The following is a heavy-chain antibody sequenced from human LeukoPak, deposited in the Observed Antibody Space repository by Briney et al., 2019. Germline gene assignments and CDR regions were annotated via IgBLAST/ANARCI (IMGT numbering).Heavy chain of an antibody. V-gene: IGHV3-21*01. CDR1: ALTFSSFG. CDR3: ARPYYGSGSSLYYYGMDV. Sequence: GGSLRLSCAASALTFSSFGMSWVRQAPGKGLEWVSSISSGSTNIYYADSVKGRFTISRDNAKNSLYLQMNSLRAEDTAVYYCARPYYGSGSSLYYYGMDVWGQGTTVTVSS. J-gene: IGHJ6*02. CDR2: ISSGSTNI. D-gene: IGHD3-10*01.